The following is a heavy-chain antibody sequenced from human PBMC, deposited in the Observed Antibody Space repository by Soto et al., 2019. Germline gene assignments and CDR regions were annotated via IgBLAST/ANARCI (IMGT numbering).Heavy chain of an antibody. CDR3: ARVGNGHFDY. CDR2: IYHSGST. CDR1: GGSISSGGYS. J-gene: IGHJ4*02. D-gene: IGHD1-1*01. Sequence: SETLSLTCAVSGGSISSGGYSWSWIRQPPGKGLEWIGYIYHSGSTYYNPSLKSRVTISVDRSKNQFSLKLSSVTAADTAVYYCARVGNGHFDYWGQGTLVTVSS. V-gene: IGHV4-30-2*01.